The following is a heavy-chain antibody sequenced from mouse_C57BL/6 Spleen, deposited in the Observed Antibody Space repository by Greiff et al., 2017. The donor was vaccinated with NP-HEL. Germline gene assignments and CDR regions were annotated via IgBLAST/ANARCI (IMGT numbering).Heavy chain of an antibody. CDR1: GFSLTSYG. CDR3: ARGIYYDFYAMDY. D-gene: IGHD2-4*01. CDR2: IWSGGST. Sequence: VQLVESGPGLVQPSQSLSITCTVSGFSLTSYGVHWVRQSPGKGLEWLGVIWSGGSTDYNAAFISRLSISKDNSKSQVFFKMNSLQADDTAIYYCARGIYYDFYAMDYWGQGTSVTVSS. J-gene: IGHJ4*01. V-gene: IGHV2-2*01.